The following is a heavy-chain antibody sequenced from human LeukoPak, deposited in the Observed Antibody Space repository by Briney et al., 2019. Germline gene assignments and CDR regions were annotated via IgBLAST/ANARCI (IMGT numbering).Heavy chain of an antibody. Sequence: SETLSLTCAVYGGSFSGYYWSWTRQPPGKGLEWIGEINHRGSTNYNPSLKSRVTISVDTSKNQFSLKLSSVTAADTAVYYCARRDYYDSSGYAFDYWGQGTLVTVSS. D-gene: IGHD3-22*01. CDR1: GGSFSGYY. CDR2: INHRGST. CDR3: ARRDYYDSSGYAFDY. J-gene: IGHJ4*02. V-gene: IGHV4-34*01.